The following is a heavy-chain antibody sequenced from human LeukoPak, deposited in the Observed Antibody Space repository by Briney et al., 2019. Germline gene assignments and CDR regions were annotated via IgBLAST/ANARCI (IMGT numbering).Heavy chain of an antibody. D-gene: IGHD3-10*01. CDR2: MNPNSGNT. CDR1: GYTFTSYD. Sequence: ASVKVSCTASGYTFTSYDINWVRQATGQGVEWMGWMNPNSGNTGYAQKFQGRVIMTRNTSISRAYMELSSLRSEDTAVYYCAIRYGSGEKYYYYYYMDVWGKGTTVTVSS. J-gene: IGHJ6*03. CDR3: AIRYGSGEKYYYYYYMDV. V-gene: IGHV1-8*01.